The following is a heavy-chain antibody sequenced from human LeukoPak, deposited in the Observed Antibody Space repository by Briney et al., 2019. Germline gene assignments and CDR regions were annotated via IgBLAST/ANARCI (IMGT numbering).Heavy chain of an antibody. CDR2: FYYSGSS. J-gene: IGHJ3*02. CDR1: GGSISTYY. V-gene: IGHV4-59*01. D-gene: IGHD6-13*01. Sequence: SETLSLTCTVSGGSISTYYWSWIRQPPGKGLEWIGYFYYSGSSNYNPSLKSRVTISGDTSKNQFSLKLSSVTAADTAIYYCARVSPAVGAFDIWGRGTMVTVSS. CDR3: ARVSPAVGAFDI.